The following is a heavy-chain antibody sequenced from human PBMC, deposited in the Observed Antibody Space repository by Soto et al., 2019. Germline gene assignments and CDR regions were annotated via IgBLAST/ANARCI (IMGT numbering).Heavy chain of an antibody. CDR2: IYYSGST. Sequence: SSETLSLTCTVSGGSISSYYWSWIRQPPGKGLEWIGYIYYSGSTNYNPSLKSRVTISVDTSKNQFSLKLSSVTAADTAVYYCARVGATSRAPDAFDIWGQGTMVTVSS. CDR3: ARVGATSRAPDAFDI. D-gene: IGHD1-26*01. CDR1: GGSISSYY. V-gene: IGHV4-59*01. J-gene: IGHJ3*02.